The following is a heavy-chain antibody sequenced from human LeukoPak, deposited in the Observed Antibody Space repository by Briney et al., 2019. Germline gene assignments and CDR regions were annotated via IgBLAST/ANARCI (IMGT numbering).Heavy chain of an antibody. J-gene: IGHJ4*02. CDR3: ARRDRYSYGLGGFDY. V-gene: IGHV4-39*01. CDR2: IYYSGST. D-gene: IGHD5-18*01. Sequence: SETLSLTCTVSGASISRSSYYWGWIRQPPGKGLEWIGSIYYSGSTYYNPSLKSRVTISVDTSKNQFSLKLSSVTAADTAVYYCARRDRYSYGLGGFDYWGQGTLVTVSS. CDR1: GASISRSSYY.